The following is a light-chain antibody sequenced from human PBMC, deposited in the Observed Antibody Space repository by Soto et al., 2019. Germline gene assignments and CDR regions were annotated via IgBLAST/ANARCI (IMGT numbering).Light chain of an antibody. CDR3: SSYTSSRTVL. Sequence: QSVLTQPASVSGSLGQSITISCTGTSSDVGGYNYVSWYQQHPGKDPKVVIFEVTKRPSGVSSRFSGSKSGNAASLTVSGLHAEDEGDYYCSSYTSSRTVLFGGGTKLTVL. J-gene: IGLJ2*01. CDR1: SSDVGGYNY. V-gene: IGLV2-14*01. CDR2: EVT.